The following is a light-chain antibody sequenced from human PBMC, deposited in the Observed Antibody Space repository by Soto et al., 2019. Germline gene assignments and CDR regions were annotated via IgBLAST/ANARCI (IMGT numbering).Light chain of an antibody. J-gene: IGKJ1*01. CDR2: DAS. CDR1: QSISSW. CDR3: QQYNSHRT. Sequence: DIQMTQSPSTLSASVGARVTITCRASQSISSWLAWYQQKPGKAPKLLIYDASSLASGVPSRFSGSESGTEFTLTISSLQPDDSATYYCQQYNSHRTFGQGTKVEIK. V-gene: IGKV1-5*01.